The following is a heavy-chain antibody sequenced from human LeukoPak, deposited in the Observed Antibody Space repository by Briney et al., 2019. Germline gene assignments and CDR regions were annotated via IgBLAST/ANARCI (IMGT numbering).Heavy chain of an antibody. Sequence: GGSLRLSCAASGFTFSSYAMHWVRQAPGKGLEWVAVISYDVSNKYYADSVKGRFTISRDNSKNTLYLQMNSLRAEDTAVYYCASGYGDYGEGVDYWGQGTLVTVSS. CDR1: GFTFSSYA. D-gene: IGHD4-17*01. CDR2: ISYDVSNK. V-gene: IGHV3-30*04. J-gene: IGHJ4*02. CDR3: ASGYGDYGEGVDY.